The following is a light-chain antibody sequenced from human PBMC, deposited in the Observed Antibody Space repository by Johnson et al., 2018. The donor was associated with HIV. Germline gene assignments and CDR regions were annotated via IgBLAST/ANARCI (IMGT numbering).Light chain of an antibody. CDR3: GTWDNSLSAYV. Sequence: QSVLTQPPSVSAAPGQKVTISCSGSSSNIGNNYVSWYQQLPGTAPKLLIYENNKRPSGIPDRFSGSKSGTSATLGITGLQTGDEADYYCGTWDNSLSAYVFDPGTKVTVL. V-gene: IGLV1-51*02. CDR1: SSNIGNNY. J-gene: IGLJ1*01. CDR2: ENN.